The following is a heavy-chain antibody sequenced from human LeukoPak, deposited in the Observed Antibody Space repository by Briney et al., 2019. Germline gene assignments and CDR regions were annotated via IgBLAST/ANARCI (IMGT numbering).Heavy chain of an antibody. V-gene: IGHV4-59*01. CDR1: GGFIRNSY. CDR3: ARGLREFGYYYYHMDV. CDR2: VHYSGSS. Sequence: PSETLTLTCTVSGGFIRNSYWSWIRQSPGKGLEWIGYVHYSGSSKYNPYLRSRATISRDTSKNQLYLKLTSVTVADTAVYYCARGLREFGYYYYHMDVWGKGTTVTVSS. D-gene: IGHD3-10*01. J-gene: IGHJ6*03.